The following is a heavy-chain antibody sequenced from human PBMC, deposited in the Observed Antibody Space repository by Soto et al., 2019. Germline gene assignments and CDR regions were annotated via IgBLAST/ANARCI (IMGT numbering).Heavy chain of an antibody. D-gene: IGHD3-10*01. CDR2: VYYRGTS. CDR3: ARSSTPYYVDD. CDR1: GGSISGYY. V-gene: IGHV4-59*01. Sequence: SETLSLTCSSSGGSISGYYWSWIRQTPEKGLEWIGYVYYRGTSNYNPSLKSRVTMSIDASMNPFSLKLSSVTAADSAIYYCARSSTPYYVDDWGQGTLVPVSS. J-gene: IGHJ4*02.